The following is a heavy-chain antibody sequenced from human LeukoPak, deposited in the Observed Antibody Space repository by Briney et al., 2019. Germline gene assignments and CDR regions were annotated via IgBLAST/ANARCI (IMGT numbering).Heavy chain of an antibody. V-gene: IGHV3-30*18. Sequence: GGSLRLSCAASGFTFSRYGMHWVRQTPGKGLEWVAVISYDASNKYYADSVKGRFTISRDNSKNMLYLEVISLTADDTAVYYCAKDDAWLRFGEWSQGTLVTVSS. CDR2: ISYDASNK. CDR3: AKDDAWLRFGE. J-gene: IGHJ4*02. CDR1: GFTFSRYG. D-gene: IGHD3-10*01.